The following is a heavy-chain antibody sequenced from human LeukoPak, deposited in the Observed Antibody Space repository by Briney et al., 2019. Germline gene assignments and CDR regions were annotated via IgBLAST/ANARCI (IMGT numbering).Heavy chain of an antibody. CDR1: GYTFTSYG. V-gene: IGHV1-18*01. CDR3: ARDTGWYSLQNWFDP. J-gene: IGHJ5*02. CDR2: ISAYNGNT. D-gene: IGHD6-19*01. Sequence: GASVKVSCKASGYTFTSYGISWVRQAPGQGLEWMGWISAYNGNTNYAQKFRGRVTMTRDTSISTAYMELSRLRSDDTAVYYCARDTGWYSLQNWFDPWGQGTLVTVSS.